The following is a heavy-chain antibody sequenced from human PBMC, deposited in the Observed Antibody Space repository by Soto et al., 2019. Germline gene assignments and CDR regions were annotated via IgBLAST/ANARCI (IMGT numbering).Heavy chain of an antibody. Sequence: ASVKVSCKASGYTFTGYYMHWVRQAPGQGLEWMGWINPNSGGTNYAQKFQGRVTMTRDTSISTAYMELSRLRSDDTAVYYCARVHCSSTSCFSWFDPWGQGPLVTVSS. CDR2: INPNSGGT. CDR3: ARVHCSSTSCFSWFDP. D-gene: IGHD2-2*01. V-gene: IGHV1-2*02. CDR1: GYTFTGYY. J-gene: IGHJ5*02.